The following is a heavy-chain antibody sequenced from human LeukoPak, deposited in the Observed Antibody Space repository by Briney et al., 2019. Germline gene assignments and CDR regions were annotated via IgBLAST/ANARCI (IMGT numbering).Heavy chain of an antibody. D-gene: IGHD7-27*01. J-gene: IGHJ4*02. CDR3: AKALTWGSPSGFDY. V-gene: IGHV3-23*01. CDR2: ISGSGGNA. Sequence: GGSLRLSCAASGFTFSSYAMNWVRQAPGKGLEWVSGISGSGGNAHYADSVKGRFTISRDNSKNTLYLHMNSLRAEDTAVYYCAKALTWGSPSGFDYWGQGTLVTVSS. CDR1: GFTFSSYA.